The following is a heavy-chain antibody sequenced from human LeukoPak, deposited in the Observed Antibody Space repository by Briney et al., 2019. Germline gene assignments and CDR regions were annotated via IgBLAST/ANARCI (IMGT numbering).Heavy chain of an antibody. CDR2: ISGSGGST. CDR3: AKEGGAAAVAGLFDY. V-gene: IGHV3-23*01. J-gene: IGHJ4*02. Sequence: GGSLRLSCAASGFTFSSYAMSWVRQAPGKGLEWVSAISGSGGSTYYADSVKGRFTISRDNSKNTVYLQVNSLRAKDTAVYYCAKEGGAAAVAGLFDYWGQGTPVTVSS. D-gene: IGHD6-19*01. CDR1: GFTFSSYA.